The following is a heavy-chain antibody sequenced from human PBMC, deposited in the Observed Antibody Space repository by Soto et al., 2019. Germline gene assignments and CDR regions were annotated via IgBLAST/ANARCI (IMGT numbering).Heavy chain of an antibody. D-gene: IGHD3-22*01. Sequence: EVQLLESGGGLVQPGGSLRLSCAASGFSFSSYAMSWVRQAPGKGLEWVSGISGSGATTHYADSVKGRFTIARDNSRHTLYLQMNSLRAEDAAVYYCAKDISGNQWFYYFDYWGQGTLVTVSS. CDR2: ISGSGATT. J-gene: IGHJ4*02. CDR1: GFSFSSYA. V-gene: IGHV3-23*01. CDR3: AKDISGNQWFYYFDY.